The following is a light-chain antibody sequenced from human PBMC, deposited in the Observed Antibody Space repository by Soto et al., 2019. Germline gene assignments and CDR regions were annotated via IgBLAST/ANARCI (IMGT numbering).Light chain of an antibody. J-gene: IGKJ1*01. CDR3: QGYGSSPKT. V-gene: IGKV3-20*01. Sequence: IVLTQSPGTLSLSPGEGATLSCRASQPVNSGYLAWYQQKPGQAPRLLMYGVSTRDTGIPDRFSGSGAGTDFTFSISRLEPGVFAVYYCQGYGSSPKTFSQGAKVEFK. CDR1: QPVNSGY. CDR2: GVS.